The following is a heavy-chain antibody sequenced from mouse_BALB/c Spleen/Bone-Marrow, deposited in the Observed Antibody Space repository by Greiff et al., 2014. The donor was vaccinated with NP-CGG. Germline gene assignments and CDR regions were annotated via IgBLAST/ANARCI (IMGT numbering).Heavy chain of an antibody. D-gene: IGHD2-1*01. CDR1: GFTFSDYY. V-gene: IGHV5-4*02. Sequence: DVHLVESGGGLVKPGGSLKLSCAVSGFTFSDYYMYWVRQNPEKRLEWVATINDGGSYTYYPDSVKGRFTISRDNAKNSLYLQMSSLKSEDTAMYYCARDGNFDMDYWGQGTSVTVSS. J-gene: IGHJ4*01. CDR3: ARDGNFDMDY. CDR2: INDGGSYT.